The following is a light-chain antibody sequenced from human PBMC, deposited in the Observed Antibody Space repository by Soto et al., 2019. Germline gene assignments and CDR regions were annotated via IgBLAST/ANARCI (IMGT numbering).Light chain of an antibody. CDR2: KAS. V-gene: IGKV1-5*03. CDR3: HPYHGLPTWT. Sequence: DLQMTQSHYTLSASVGDRVPITCRASQNINIWLAWYQQKPGTAPKLLIYKASTLESGVPSRFSGNGSGTDFTLTISILQPDDSATYYCHPYHGLPTWTFGQWTKVEMK. CDR1: QNINIW. J-gene: IGKJ1*01.